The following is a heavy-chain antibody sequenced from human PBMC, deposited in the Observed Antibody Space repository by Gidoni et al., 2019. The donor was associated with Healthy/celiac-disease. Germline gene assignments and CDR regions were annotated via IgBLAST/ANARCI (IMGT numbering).Heavy chain of an antibody. V-gene: IGHV4-39*01. D-gene: IGHD1-7*01. J-gene: IGHJ4*02. Sequence: QLQLQESGSGLVKPSAPLSLTCTVSGGSISSSSYYWGWIRQPPGKGLEWIGSIYYSGSTYYNPSLKSRVTISVDTSKNQVSLKLSSVTAADTAVYYCAGGTGTPYWGQGTLVTVSS. CDR2: IYYSGST. CDR1: GGSISSSSYY. CDR3: AGGTGTPY.